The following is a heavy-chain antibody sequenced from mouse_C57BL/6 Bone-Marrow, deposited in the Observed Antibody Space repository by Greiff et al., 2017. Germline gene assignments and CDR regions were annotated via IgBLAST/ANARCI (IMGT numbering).Heavy chain of an antibody. CDR2: INSDGGST. V-gene: IGHV5-2*01. J-gene: IGHJ3*01. Sequence: EVQLVESGGGLVQPGESLKLSCESNEYEFPSHDMSWVRKTPEKRLELVAAINSDGGSTYYPDTMERRFIISRDNTKKTLYLQMSSLRSEEPALYYCALMRVTTGFAYWGQGTLVTVSA. D-gene: IGHD2-2*01. CDR3: ALMRVTTGFAY. CDR1: EYEFPSHD.